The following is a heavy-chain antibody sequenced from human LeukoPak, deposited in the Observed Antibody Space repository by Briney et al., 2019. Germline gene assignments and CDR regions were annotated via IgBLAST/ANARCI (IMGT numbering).Heavy chain of an antibody. D-gene: IGHD3-10*01. V-gene: IGHV3-7*01. CDR3: ARDVAGAGSH. CDR2: IKEDGSEK. CDR1: GFTFSSFS. J-gene: IGHJ4*02. Sequence: PGGSLRLSCAASGFTFSSFSMSWVRQAPGKGLEWVANIKEDGSEKYYVDSVKGRFTISRDNAKNSLYLQMNSLRAEDTAVYYCARDVAGAGSHWGQGTLVTVSS.